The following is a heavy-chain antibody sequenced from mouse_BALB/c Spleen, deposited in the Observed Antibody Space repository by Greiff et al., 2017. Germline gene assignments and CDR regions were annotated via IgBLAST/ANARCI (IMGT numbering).Heavy chain of an antibody. J-gene: IGHJ4*01. V-gene: IGHV1-54*01. Sequence: VQLQESGAELVRPGTSVKVSCKASGYAFTNYLIEWVKQRPGQGLEWIGVINPGSGGTNYNEKFKGKATLTVDKSSSTAYMQLKSLTSEDSAVYYCARGATATNYAMDYWGQGTSVTVSS. CDR3: ARGATATNYAMDY. CDR1: GYAFTNYL. CDR2: INPGSGGT. D-gene: IGHD1-2*01.